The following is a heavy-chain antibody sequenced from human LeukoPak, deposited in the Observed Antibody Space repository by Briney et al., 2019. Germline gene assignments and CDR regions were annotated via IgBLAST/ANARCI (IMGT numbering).Heavy chain of an antibody. CDR1: GFAFRNFA. D-gene: IGHD2-8*01. J-gene: IGHJ4*02. V-gene: IGHV3-23*01. CDR2: IGGGDT. CDR3: AKDGQSFNSMYDYFDS. Sequence: GGSLRLSCSASGFAFRNFAISWVRQAPGKGLEWVSSIGGGDTHYADSVKGRFTISRDDSRSTVDLQMSSLRAEDTAVYYCAKDGQSFNSMYDYFDSWGQGTLVTVSS.